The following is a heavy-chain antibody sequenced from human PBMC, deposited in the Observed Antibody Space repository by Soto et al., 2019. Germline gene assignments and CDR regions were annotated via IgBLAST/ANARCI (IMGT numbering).Heavy chain of an antibody. D-gene: IGHD5-18*01. CDR1: GFTFSNAW. J-gene: IGHJ6*02. CDR2: IKSKTDGGTT. Sequence: GRSLRLYCAASGFTFSNAWMNGVRQAPGKGLEWVGRIKSKTDGGTTDYAAPVKGRFTISRDDSKNTLYLQMNSLKTEDTAVYYCTTGFATAMDDYYYGMDVWGQGTTVTVSS. V-gene: IGHV3-15*07. CDR3: TTGFATAMDDYYYGMDV.